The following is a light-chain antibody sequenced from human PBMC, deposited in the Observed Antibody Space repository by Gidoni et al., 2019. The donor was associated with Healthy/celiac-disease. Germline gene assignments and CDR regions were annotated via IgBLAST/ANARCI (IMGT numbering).Light chain of an antibody. J-gene: IGKJ1*01. V-gene: IGKV3-20*01. CDR3: QQYGSSPWT. CDR1: QSVSRSY. CDR2: GAS. Sequence: DIVLTQSPGTLSLSPGERATLSCRASQSVSRSYLAWYQQKPGQAPRLLIYGASSRATGIPDRCSGSGSGTDFTLTISRLEPEDCAVYYCQQYGSSPWTFGQGTKVEIK.